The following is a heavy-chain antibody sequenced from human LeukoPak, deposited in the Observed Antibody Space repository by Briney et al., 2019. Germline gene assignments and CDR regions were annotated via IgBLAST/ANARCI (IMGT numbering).Heavy chain of an antibody. Sequence: PGGSLRLSCAASGFTFSSYAMSWVRQAPGKGLEWVSAISGSGGSTYYADSVKGRFTIPRDNSKNTLYLQMNSLRAEDTAVYYCAKDSPYYYDSSGYFLTFDYWGQGTLVTVSS. CDR2: ISGSGGST. CDR3: AKDSPYYYDSSGYFLTFDY. D-gene: IGHD3-22*01. V-gene: IGHV3-23*01. CDR1: GFTFSSYA. J-gene: IGHJ4*02.